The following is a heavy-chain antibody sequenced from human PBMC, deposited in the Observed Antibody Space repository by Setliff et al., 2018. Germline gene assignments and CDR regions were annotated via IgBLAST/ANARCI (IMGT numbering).Heavy chain of an antibody. CDR2: MYPGDSDT. CDR1: GYTFSNYW. V-gene: IGHV5-51*01. D-gene: IGHD5-18*01. Sequence: GESLKISCQGSGYTFSNYWIGWVRQMPGKGLEWMGVMYPGDSDTRYSPSFKGQVTISADKSISTAYLQWSSLEASDTAMYYCARLTPMADFDYWGQGTLVTVSS. J-gene: IGHJ4*02. CDR3: ARLTPMADFDY.